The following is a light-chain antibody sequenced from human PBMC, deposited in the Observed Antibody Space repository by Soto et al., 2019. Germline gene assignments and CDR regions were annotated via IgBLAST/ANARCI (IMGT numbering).Light chain of an antibody. CDR1: NSNIESNT. J-gene: IGLJ2*01. V-gene: IGLV1-44*01. CDR3: AAWDDSLNGYVV. Sequence: QSVLTQPPSASGTPGQRVTISCSGSNSNIESNTVNWYQQLPGTAPKLLIYSNNQRPSGVPDRFSGSKSGTSASLAISGLQSDDEADYYCAAWDDSLNGYVVFGGGTKLTVL. CDR2: SNN.